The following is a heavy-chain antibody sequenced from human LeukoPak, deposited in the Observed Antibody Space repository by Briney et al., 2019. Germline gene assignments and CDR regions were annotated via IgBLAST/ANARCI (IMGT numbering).Heavy chain of an antibody. CDR3: ASGAWATRLHS. J-gene: IGHJ4*02. CDR1: GESLNYYY. D-gene: IGHD5-24*01. CDR2: VFDGKTT. Sequence: MASETLSLTCAVYGESLNYYYWSWIRQSPEKGLEWIGEVFDGKTTNYSPSLKSRVTISAVTSSNQFSLSLKSVTAADTAVYYCASGAWATRLHSWAQGTLVIVSS. V-gene: IGHV4-34*12.